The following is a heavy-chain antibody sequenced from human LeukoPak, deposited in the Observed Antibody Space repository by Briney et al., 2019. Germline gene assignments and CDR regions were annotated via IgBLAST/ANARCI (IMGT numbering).Heavy chain of an antibody. Sequence: SVKVSCKASGGTFRSHAISWVRQAPGHGLGWMVGIIPIFGTANYAQNFQGRVTITADESTSTAYMELSSLRSEDTAVYYCARGMYRNGSGSYYHFDYWGQGTLVTVSS. CDR2: IIPIFGTA. CDR1: GGTFRSHA. J-gene: IGHJ4*02. D-gene: IGHD3-10*01. CDR3: ARGMYRNGSGSYYHFDY. V-gene: IGHV1-69*13.